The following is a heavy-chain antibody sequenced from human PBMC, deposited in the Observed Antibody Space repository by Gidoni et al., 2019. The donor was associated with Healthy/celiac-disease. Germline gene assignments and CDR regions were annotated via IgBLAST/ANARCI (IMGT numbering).Heavy chain of an antibody. J-gene: IGHJ6*02. D-gene: IGHD5-12*01. Sequence: EVQLVESGGGLVQPGGSLKLSCAASGFTFSGSAMHWVRQASGKGLEWVGRIRSKANSYATAYAASVKGRFTISRDDSKNTAYLQMNSLKTEDTAVYYCTRHLRVGTSYYYGMDVWGQGTTVTVSS. CDR3: TRHLRVGTSYYYGMDV. V-gene: IGHV3-73*01. CDR2: IRSKANSYAT. CDR1: GFTFSGSA.